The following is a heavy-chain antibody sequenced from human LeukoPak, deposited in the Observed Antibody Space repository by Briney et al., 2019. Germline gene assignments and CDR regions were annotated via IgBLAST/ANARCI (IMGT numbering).Heavy chain of an antibody. CDR2: IYTSGST. CDR3: ARDYSNYVGSPTFDY. Sequence: SETLSLTCTVSGGSICSYYWSWIRQPAGKGLEWIGRIYTSGSTNYNPSLKSRVTMSVDTSKNQFSLKLSSVTAADTAVYYCARDYSNYVGSPTFDYWGQGTLVTVSS. J-gene: IGHJ4*02. V-gene: IGHV4-4*07. CDR1: GGSICSYY. D-gene: IGHD4-11*01.